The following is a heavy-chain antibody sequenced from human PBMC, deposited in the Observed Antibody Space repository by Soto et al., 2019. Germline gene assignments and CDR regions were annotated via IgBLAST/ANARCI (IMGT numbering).Heavy chain of an antibody. J-gene: IGHJ6*02. CDR1: GFTFGDYA. D-gene: IGHD6-13*01. Sequence: GGSLRLSCTASGFTFGDYAMSWVRQAPGEGLEWVGFIRSKAYGGTTEYAASVKGRFTISRDDSKSIAYLQMNSLKTEDTAVYYCTRDPGIAAAGTSYYYYGMDVWGQGTTVTVSS. CDR2: IRSKAYGGTT. CDR3: TRDPGIAAAGTSYYYYGMDV. V-gene: IGHV3-49*04.